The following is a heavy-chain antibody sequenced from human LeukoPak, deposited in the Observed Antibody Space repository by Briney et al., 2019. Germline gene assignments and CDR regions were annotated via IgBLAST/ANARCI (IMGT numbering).Heavy chain of an antibody. CDR3: AKEGSGWYYLDY. J-gene: IGHJ4*02. Sequence: SGGSLRLSCAASGFTFSSYAMSWVRQAPGKGLEWVTFIESDGSKEYYADSVKGRFTISRDNSMNTVNVQMNSLRPEDTAVYYCAKEGSGWYYLDYWGQGTVVTVSA. CDR2: IESDGSKE. V-gene: IGHV3-30*02. D-gene: IGHD6-19*01. CDR1: GFTFSSYA.